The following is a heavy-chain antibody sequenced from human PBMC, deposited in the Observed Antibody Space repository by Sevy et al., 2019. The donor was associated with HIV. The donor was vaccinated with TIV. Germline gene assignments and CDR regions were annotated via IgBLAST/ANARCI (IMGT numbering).Heavy chain of an antibody. CDR2: IRDSDEST. CDR1: GFTFSSYA. D-gene: IGHD3-3*01. J-gene: IGHJ3*02. Sequence: GGSLRLSCAASGFTFSSYAMSWFRQAPGKGLEWVSTIRDSDESTYNADSVKGGFTISRDNSKNTLYLQMNSLRADDTAVYYCATGGDFWSGYSNDAFDIWGQGTMVTISS. CDR3: ATGGDFWSGYSNDAFDI. V-gene: IGHV3-23*01.